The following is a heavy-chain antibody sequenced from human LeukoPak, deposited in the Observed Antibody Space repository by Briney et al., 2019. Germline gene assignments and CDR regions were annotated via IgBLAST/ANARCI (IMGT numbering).Heavy chain of an antibody. CDR3: AKDPYPHIAVAGTFGY. D-gene: IGHD6-19*01. J-gene: IGHJ4*02. CDR1: GFTFSSYA. Sequence: PGGSLRLSCAASGFTFSSYAMSWVRQAPGKGLEWVSAISGSGGSTYYADSVKGRSTISRDNSKNTLYLQMNSLRAEDTAVYYCAKDPYPHIAVAGTFGYWGQGTLVTVSS. CDR2: ISGSGGST. V-gene: IGHV3-23*01.